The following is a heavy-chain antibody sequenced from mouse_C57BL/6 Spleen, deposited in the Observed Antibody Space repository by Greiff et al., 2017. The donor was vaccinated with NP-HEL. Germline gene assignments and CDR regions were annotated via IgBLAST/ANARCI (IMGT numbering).Heavy chain of an antibody. V-gene: IGHV1-19*01. J-gene: IGHJ3*01. CDR2: INPYNGGS. Sequence: VQLQQSGPVLVKPGASVKMSCKASGYTFTDYYMNWVKQSHGKSLEWIGVINPYNGGSSYNQKFKGKATLTVDKSSSTAYMELNSLTSEDSAVYYCASSIYYYGSRFAYWGQGTLVTVSA. CDR1: GYTFTDYY. CDR3: ASSIYYYGSRFAY. D-gene: IGHD1-1*01.